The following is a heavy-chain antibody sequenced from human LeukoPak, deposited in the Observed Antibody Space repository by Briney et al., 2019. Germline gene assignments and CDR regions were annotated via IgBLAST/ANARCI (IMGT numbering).Heavy chain of an antibody. CDR3: ARISSIYDFWSGYYTGYYYMDV. J-gene: IGHJ6*03. CDR1: GFTFDDYG. CDR2: INWNGGST. D-gene: IGHD3-3*01. Sequence: GGSLRLSCAASGFTFDDYGMSWVRQAPGKGLEWVSGINWNGGSTGYADSVKGRFTISRDNAKNSLYLQMNSLRAEDTALYHCARISSIYDFWSGYYTGYYYMDVWGKGTTVTVSS. V-gene: IGHV3-20*01.